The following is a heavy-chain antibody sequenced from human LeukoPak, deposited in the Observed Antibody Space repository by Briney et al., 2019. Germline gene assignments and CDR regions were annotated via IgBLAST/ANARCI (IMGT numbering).Heavy chain of an antibody. Sequence: GGSLRLSCAASGFTSSSYPMSWVRQAPGKGLEWVSIISTDSTYTFYAHSVKGRFTISRDNSKDTLYLQMSSLRVEDTAVYFCAKGEGYCGGGTCYRYFDSWGQGTLVTVSS. V-gene: IGHV3-23*01. CDR2: ISTDSTYT. CDR1: GFTSSSYP. J-gene: IGHJ4*02. CDR3: AKGEGYCGGGTCYRYFDS. D-gene: IGHD2-15*01.